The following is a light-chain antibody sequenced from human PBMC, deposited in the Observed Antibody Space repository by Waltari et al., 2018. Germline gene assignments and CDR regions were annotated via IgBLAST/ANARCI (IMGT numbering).Light chain of an antibody. CDR1: SRDVGGYNY. V-gene: IGLV2-14*03. CDR2: DVS. J-gene: IGLJ2*01. Sequence: QSALTQPASVSGSPGQSITISCTGTSRDVGGYNYVSWYQHHPGKAPNLMIYDVSKRPSGVSNRFSASKSDNTASLTISGLQAEDEADYYCSSYTNISTIVFGGGTKLTVL. CDR3: SSYTNISTIV.